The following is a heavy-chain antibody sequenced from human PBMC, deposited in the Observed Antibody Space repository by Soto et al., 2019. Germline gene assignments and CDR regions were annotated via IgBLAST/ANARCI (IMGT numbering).Heavy chain of an antibody. CDR2: ITGSGASS. Sequence: PGGSLRLSCAVSGFTFSSHAMSWVRQAPGKGLECVSSITGSGASSYYADSVKGRFTISRDKSKNTLYLQMNSLRAEDTAAYYCAKDLQFSGWLSAQTFDYWGQGTQVTVSS. CDR3: AKDLQFSGWLSAQTFDY. V-gene: IGHV3-23*01. J-gene: IGHJ4*02. D-gene: IGHD6-19*01. CDR1: GFTFSSHA.